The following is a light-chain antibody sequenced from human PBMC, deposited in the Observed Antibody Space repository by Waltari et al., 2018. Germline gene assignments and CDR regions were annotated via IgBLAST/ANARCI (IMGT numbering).Light chain of an antibody. V-gene: IGLV6-57*03. CDR1: SGSIASNY. CDR3: QSYDSSNPLVV. Sequence: NFMLTQPHSVSESPGKTVTISCTRSSGSIASNYVQWYQQHPGSAPTTVIYEDNQRPSGVPDRFSGSIDSSSNSASLTISGLKTEDEADYYCQSYDSSNPLVVFGGGTKLTVL. J-gene: IGLJ2*01. CDR2: EDN.